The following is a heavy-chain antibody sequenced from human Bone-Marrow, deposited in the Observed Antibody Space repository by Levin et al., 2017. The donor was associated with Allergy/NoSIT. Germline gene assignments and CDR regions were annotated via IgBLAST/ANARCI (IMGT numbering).Heavy chain of an antibody. V-gene: IGHV1-2*06. CDR3: AREKVRPAGTWDY. J-gene: IGHJ4*02. CDR1: GYTFTGYY. CDR2: INPNSGGT. D-gene: IGHD6-13*01. Sequence: ASVKVSCKASGYTFTGYYMHWVRQAPGQGLEWMGRINPNSGGTNYAQKFQGRVTMTRDTSISTAYMELSRLRSDDTAVYYCAREKVRPAGTWDYWGQGTLVTVSS.